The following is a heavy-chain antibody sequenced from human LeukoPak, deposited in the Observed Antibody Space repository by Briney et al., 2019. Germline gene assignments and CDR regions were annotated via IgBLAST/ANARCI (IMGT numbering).Heavy chain of an antibody. Sequence: GGSLRLSCTASGFTFSGSAMHWVRQASGKGLEWVGRIRSKANSYATTYAASEKGRFTISRDDSKSTAYLQMNSLKTEDTAVYYCTTTYYYDSSGYTLDYWGQGTLVTVSS. D-gene: IGHD3-22*01. CDR3: TTTYYYDSSGYTLDY. V-gene: IGHV3-73*01. J-gene: IGHJ4*02. CDR1: GFTFSGSA. CDR2: IRSKANSYAT.